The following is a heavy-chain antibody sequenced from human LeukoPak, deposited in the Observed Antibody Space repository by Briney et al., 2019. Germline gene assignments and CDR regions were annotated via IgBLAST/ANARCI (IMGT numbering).Heavy chain of an antibody. CDR3: ARGHRIAAAGTGYYYVMDV. V-gene: IGHV1-69*13. Sequence: GASVKVSCKASGGTFSSYAISWVRQAPGQGLEWMGGIIPIFGTSNYAQKFQGRVTITADESTTTAYMELSSPKSEDTAVYYCARGHRIAAAGTGYYYVMDVWGQGTTVTVSS. CDR1: GGTFSSYA. CDR2: IIPIFGTS. D-gene: IGHD6-13*01. J-gene: IGHJ6*02.